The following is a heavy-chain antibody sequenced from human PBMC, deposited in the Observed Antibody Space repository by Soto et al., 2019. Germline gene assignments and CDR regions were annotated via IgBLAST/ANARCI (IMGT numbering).Heavy chain of an antibody. CDR2: ISSSGSTI. D-gene: IGHD2-2*01. CDR1: GFTFGDYY. V-gene: IGHV3-11*01. J-gene: IGHJ4*02. Sequence: GGSLRLSCAASGFTFGDYYMSWIRQAPGKGLEWVSYISSSGSTIYYADSVKGRFTISRDNAKNSLYLQMNSLRAEDTAVYYCARDLAYCSSTSCYLEHYFDYWGQGTLVTVSS. CDR3: ARDLAYCSSTSCYLEHYFDY.